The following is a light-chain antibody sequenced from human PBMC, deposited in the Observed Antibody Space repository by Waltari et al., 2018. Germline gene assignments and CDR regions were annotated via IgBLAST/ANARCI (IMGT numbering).Light chain of an antibody. Sequence: QSALTQPASVSGSPGQSITISCTGTSSDVGSYDLVYWYQQHPGRAPKLVILEVSKRPSRVSTRFSRSKSGNPASLTISGLQAEDDADYYCCSYGGSRSVFGSGTKVTVL. CDR3: CSYGGSRSV. CDR2: EVS. J-gene: IGLJ1*01. V-gene: IGLV2-23*02. CDR1: SSDVGSYDL.